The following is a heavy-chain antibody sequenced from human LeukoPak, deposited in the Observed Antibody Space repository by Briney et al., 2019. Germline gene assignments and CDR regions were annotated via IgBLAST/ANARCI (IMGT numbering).Heavy chain of an antibody. J-gene: IGHJ4*02. CDR1: GGSVSSSNYY. D-gene: IGHD1-26*01. CDR3: AGRREEEDY. Sequence: SETLSLTCTVSGGSVSSSNYYWGWIRQPPGKGLEWIGSIYYSGNTFYNPSLKSRVTISVDTSKNQFSLKLSSVTAADTAVYYCAGRREEEDYWGQGTLVTVSS. V-gene: IGHV4-39*07. CDR2: IYYSGNT.